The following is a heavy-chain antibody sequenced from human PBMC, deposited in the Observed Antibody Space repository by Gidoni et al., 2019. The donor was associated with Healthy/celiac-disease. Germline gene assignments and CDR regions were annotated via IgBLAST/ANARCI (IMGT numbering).Heavy chain of an antibody. J-gene: IGHJ5*02. Sequence: RLSCAASGFTFSNAWMSWVRQAPGKGLEWVGRIKSKTDGGTTDYAAPVKGRFTISRDDSKNTLYLQMNSLKTEDTAVYYCTTEIYYGSGRNWFDPWGQGTLVTVSS. CDR2: IKSKTDGGTT. CDR1: GFTFSNAW. V-gene: IGHV3-15*01. D-gene: IGHD3-10*01. CDR3: TTEIYYGSGRNWFDP.